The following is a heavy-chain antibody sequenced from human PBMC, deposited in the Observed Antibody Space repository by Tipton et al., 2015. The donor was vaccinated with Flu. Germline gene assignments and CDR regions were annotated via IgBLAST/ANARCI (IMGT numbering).Heavy chain of an antibody. CDR1: GFSVGSNY. CDR3: ASSPTGNYYFDY. D-gene: IGHD4-23*01. CDR2: IYSGGST. V-gene: IGHV3-66*01. J-gene: IGHJ4*02. Sequence: SLRLSCAASGFSVGSNYMSWVRQASGKGLEWIAVIYSGGSTHYADSVKGRFAISRDDSKNIVFLQMDSLRGEDTAVYYCASSPTGNYYFDYWGQGTLVTVSS.